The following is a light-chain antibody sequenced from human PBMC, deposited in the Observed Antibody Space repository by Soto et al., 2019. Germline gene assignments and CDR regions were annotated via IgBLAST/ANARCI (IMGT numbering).Light chain of an antibody. J-gene: IGKJ2*01. CDR3: LQYRRSPLYT. Sequence: EVVLTQSPGTLSLSPGERATLSCRASQSVSNNYFAWYQQKPGQAPRFLIFGSYYRATGIPDRFSGSGSRTYFTLTIIRLEPEDYEVYYCLQYRRSPLYTFVQGTKLEMK. CDR1: QSVSNNY. CDR2: GSY. V-gene: IGKV3-20*01.